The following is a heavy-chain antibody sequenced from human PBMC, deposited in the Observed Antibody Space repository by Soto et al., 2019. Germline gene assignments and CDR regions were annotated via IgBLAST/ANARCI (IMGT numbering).Heavy chain of an antibody. J-gene: IGHJ4*02. CDR3: AKEGSPKVSRWDDY. V-gene: IGHV3-30*18. CDR2: ISHEGGTQ. D-gene: IGHD1-26*01. Sequence: HVQLAESGGGVVQPGGSLRLSCSASGFTFSDYGIDWIRQAPGKWLEWVSVISHEGGTQYYADSVRGRFSVSRDNSKNILYLQMVSLRPEDTAVYFCAKEGSPKVSRWDDYWGQGTLVTVSS. CDR1: GFTFSDYG.